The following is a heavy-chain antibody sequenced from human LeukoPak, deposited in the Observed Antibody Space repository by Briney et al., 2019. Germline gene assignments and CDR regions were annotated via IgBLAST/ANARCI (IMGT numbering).Heavy chain of an antibody. J-gene: IGHJ6*02. Sequence: ASGKVSCKASGGTFSSYAISWGRQAPRQGLEWMGRIIPIFGIANYAQKFQGRVTITADKTTSTAYMELSSLRDEDTAVYYCARDSSSSSPSYYYGMDVWGQGTTVTVSS. CDR3: ARDSSSSSPSYYYGMDV. D-gene: IGHD6-6*01. CDR2: IIPIFGIA. V-gene: IGHV1-69*04. CDR1: GGTFSSYA.